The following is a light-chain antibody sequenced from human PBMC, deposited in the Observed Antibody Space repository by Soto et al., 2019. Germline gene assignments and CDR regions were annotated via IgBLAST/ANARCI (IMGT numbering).Light chain of an antibody. J-gene: IGKJ2*01. Sequence: EIVLTQSPDTLYLSPGEGATLSCRASQRVNSSYLAWYQQKPGQAHRLLISGASDRATGVPARVSGSGYGTDFTLTISRLEPEDFAVYCCQQYVNSPVTFGQGTSLQIK. CDR2: GAS. CDR3: QQYVNSPVT. CDR1: QRVNSSY. V-gene: IGKV3-20*01.